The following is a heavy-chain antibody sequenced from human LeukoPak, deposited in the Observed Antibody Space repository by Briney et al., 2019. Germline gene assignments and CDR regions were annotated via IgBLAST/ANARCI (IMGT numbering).Heavy chain of an antibody. CDR1: GFTFSSYA. J-gene: IGHJ4*02. D-gene: IGHD3-9*01. V-gene: IGHV3-30-3*01. CDR3: ARDGVLRYFDWSTPSHFDY. CDR2: ISYDGSNK. Sequence: GGSLRLSCAASGFTFSSYAMHWVRQAPGKGLEWVAVISYDGSNKYYADSVKGRFTISRDNSKNTLYLQMNSLRAEDTAVYYCARDGVLRYFDWSTPSHFDYWGQGTLVTVSS.